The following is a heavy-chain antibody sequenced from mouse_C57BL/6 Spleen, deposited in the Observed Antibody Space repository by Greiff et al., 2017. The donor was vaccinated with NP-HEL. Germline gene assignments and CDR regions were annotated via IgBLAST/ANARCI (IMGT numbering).Heavy chain of an antibody. CDR3: ARDGDGNYGFAY. V-gene: IGHV1-69*01. D-gene: IGHD2-1*01. CDR2: IDPSDSYT. Sequence: QVQLQQPGAELVMPGASVKLSCKASGYTFTSYWMHWVKQRPGQGLEWIGEIDPSDSYTNYNQKFKGKSTLTVDKSSSTAYMQLSSLTSEDSAVYYCARDGDGNYGFAYWGQGTLVTVSA. J-gene: IGHJ3*01. CDR1: GYTFTSYW.